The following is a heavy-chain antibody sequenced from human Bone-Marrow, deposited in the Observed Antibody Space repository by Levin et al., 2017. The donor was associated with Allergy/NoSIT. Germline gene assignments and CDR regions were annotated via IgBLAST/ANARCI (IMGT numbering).Heavy chain of an antibody. CDR1: GFTFRNYS. Sequence: PSGGSLRLSCEASGFTFRNYSMNWVRQAPGKGLEWISYISTTSTTISYADSVQGRFTISRDNAKNSLFLQMNSLRDDDTAVYYCARTLVAGGGGYWGQGTLVTVSS. CDR2: ISTTSTTI. D-gene: IGHD2-2*01. V-gene: IGHV3-48*02. CDR3: ARTLVAGGGGY. J-gene: IGHJ4*02.